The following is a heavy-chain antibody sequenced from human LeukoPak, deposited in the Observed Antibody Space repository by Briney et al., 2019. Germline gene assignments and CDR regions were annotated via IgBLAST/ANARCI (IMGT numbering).Heavy chain of an antibody. V-gene: IGHV1-2*02. CDR3: ARVLDYYDSSGYLSHAFDI. CDR2: INHNSGGT. Sequence: ASVKVSCKASGYTFTGYYLQWVRQAPGQGLEWMGGINHNSGGTKYAQKFQGRVTMIRNKSISTAYMELSRLRSDDMAVYYCARVLDYYDSSGYLSHAFDIWGQGTMVTVSS. CDR1: GYTFTGYY. J-gene: IGHJ3*02. D-gene: IGHD3-22*01.